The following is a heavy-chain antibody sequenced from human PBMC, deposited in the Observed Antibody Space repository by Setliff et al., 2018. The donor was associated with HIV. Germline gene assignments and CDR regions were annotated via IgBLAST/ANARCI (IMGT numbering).Heavy chain of an antibody. CDR3: ARSPRYSSGWYDSYFDQ. Sequence: SVKVSCKASGYTFTNYYIHWVRQAPGQGLEWMGGSIPMYGTSNYAQKFQGRVTITTDESTSTAYLELSRLRPDDTAVYYCARSPRYSSGWYDSYFDQWGQGTLVTVSS. J-gene: IGHJ4*02. CDR2: SIPMYGTS. V-gene: IGHV1-69*05. CDR1: GYTFTNYY. D-gene: IGHD6-19*01.